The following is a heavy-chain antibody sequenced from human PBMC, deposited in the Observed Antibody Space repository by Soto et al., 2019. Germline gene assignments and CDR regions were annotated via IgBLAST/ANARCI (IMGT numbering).Heavy chain of an antibody. CDR3: ARLKDFWSGYPDAFDI. CDR1: GGSISSSSYY. V-gene: IGHV4-39*01. Sequence: PSETLSLTCTVSGGSISSSSYYWGWIRQPPGKGLEWIGSIYYSGSTYYNPSLKSRVTISVDTSKNQFSLKLSSVTAADTAVYYCARLKDFWSGYPDAFDIWGQGTMVTVSS. D-gene: IGHD3-3*01. CDR2: IYYSGST. J-gene: IGHJ3*02.